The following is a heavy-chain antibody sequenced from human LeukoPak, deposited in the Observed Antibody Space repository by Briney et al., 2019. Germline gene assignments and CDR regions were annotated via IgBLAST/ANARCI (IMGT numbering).Heavy chain of an antibody. Sequence: PGGSLRLSCEGSGFTFSNYWMSWVRQAPGKGLEWVSYISSSSSTIYYADSVKGRFTISRDNAKNSLYLQMNSLRAEDTAVYYCARGGMIVVDGPSYWGQGTLVTVSS. V-gene: IGHV3-48*01. CDR2: ISSSSSTI. CDR3: ARGGMIVVDGPSY. CDR1: GFTFSNYW. J-gene: IGHJ4*02. D-gene: IGHD3-22*01.